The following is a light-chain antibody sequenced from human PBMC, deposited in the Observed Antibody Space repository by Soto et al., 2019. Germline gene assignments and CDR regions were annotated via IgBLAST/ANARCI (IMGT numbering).Light chain of an antibody. CDR2: EVL. CDR1: RSDVGGYNF. V-gene: IGLV2-8*01. J-gene: IGLJ1*01. CDR3: SSYAGDNFYV. Sequence: QSALTQPPSASGSPRQSVTISCTGTRSDVGGYNFVSWYQHLPGKAPKLIIYEVLKRPSGVPDRFSGFKSGNTASLTVSGLQAEDEADYFCSSYAGDNFYVFGTGTKLTVL.